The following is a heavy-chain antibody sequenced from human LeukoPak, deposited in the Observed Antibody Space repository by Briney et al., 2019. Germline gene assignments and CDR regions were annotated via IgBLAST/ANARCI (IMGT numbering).Heavy chain of an antibody. Sequence: GGSLRLSCAASGFIFGGYSMNWVRQAPGKGLEWVSSISSSSSSIYYADSVKGRFTISRDNTKKSLYLQMNSLRAEDTAVYYCAREGATAGSGYYFDYWGQGSLVTVSS. V-gene: IGHV3-21*01. CDR1: GFIFGGYS. D-gene: IGHD6-13*01. CDR2: ISSSSSSI. J-gene: IGHJ4*02. CDR3: AREGATAGSGYYFDY.